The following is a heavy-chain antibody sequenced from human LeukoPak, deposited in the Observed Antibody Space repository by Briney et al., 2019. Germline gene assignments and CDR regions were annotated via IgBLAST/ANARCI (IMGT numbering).Heavy chain of an antibody. Sequence: SETLSLTCAVYGGSFSGYYWSWIRQPPGKGLGWIGEINHSGSTNYNPSLKSRVTISVDTSKNQFSLKLSSVTAADTAVYYCARGGRSVPEYHYGSGSLHHYYYMDVWGKGTTVTVSS. D-gene: IGHD3-10*01. V-gene: IGHV4-34*01. CDR2: INHSGST. CDR3: ARGGRSVPEYHYGSGSLHHYYYMDV. J-gene: IGHJ6*03. CDR1: GGSFSGYY.